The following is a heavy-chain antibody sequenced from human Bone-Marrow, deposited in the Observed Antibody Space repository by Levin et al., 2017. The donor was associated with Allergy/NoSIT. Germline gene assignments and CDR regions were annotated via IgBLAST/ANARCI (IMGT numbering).Heavy chain of an antibody. CDR1: GYTFTDYY. CDR3: ARGRGTQTRTALGDSLC. J-gene: IGHJ4*02. V-gene: IGHV1-2*02. CDR2: MDPSHGGT. D-gene: IGHD1-1*01. Sequence: GESLKISCKASGYTFTDYYIHWVRQAPGQGLEWMGYMDPSHGGTDSAQIFQGRLTMTRDVSINTAYLQLSGLTSDDTAIYYCARGRGTQTRTALGDSLCWDQGSLVIVSS.